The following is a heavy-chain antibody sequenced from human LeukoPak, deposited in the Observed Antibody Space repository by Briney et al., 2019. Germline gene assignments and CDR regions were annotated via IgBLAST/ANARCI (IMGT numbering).Heavy chain of an antibody. J-gene: IGHJ4*02. D-gene: IGHD3-22*01. Sequence: GGSLRLSCAASGFTFSSYSMNWVRQAPGKGLEWVSSISSSSSYIYYADSVKGRFTISRDNAKNSLYLQMNSLRAEDTAVYYCARGLWGYYDMTPGYFDYWGQGTLVTVSS. CDR1: GFTFSSYS. CDR3: ARGLWGYYDMTPGYFDY. V-gene: IGHV3-21*04. CDR2: ISSSSSYI.